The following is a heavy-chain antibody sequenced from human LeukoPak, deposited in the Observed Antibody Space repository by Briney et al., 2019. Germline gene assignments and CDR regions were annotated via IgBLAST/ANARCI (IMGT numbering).Heavy chain of an antibody. J-gene: IGHJ6*03. CDR3: ARVVCVSCYSAYYYYYYMDV. CDR1: GGSVSSYY. D-gene: IGHD2-15*01. CDR2: ISQTETT. V-gene: IGHV4-59*02. Sequence: SETLSLTCSVSGGSVSSYYWSWVRQTPGKGLEWIGYISQTETTDYGPSLKSRVTMSLDTSKNQFFLELRSVTAADTGVYYCARVVCVSCYSAYYYYYYMDVWGKGTTVTVSS.